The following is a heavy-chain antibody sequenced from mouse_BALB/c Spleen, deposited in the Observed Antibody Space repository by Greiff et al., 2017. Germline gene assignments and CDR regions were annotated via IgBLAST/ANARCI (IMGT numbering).Heavy chain of an antibody. CDR3: ARDYGSSDWYVDV. V-gene: IGHV3-6*02. Sequence: EVQLQESGPGLVKPSQSLSLTCSVTGYSITSGYYWNWIRQFPGNQLEWMGYISYDGSNNYNPSLKNRISITRDTSKNQFFLKVNSVTTEDTATYYSARDYGSSDWYVDVWGAGTTGTVSS. CDR2: ISYDGSN. J-gene: IGHJ1*01. CDR1: GYSITSGYY. D-gene: IGHD1-1*01.